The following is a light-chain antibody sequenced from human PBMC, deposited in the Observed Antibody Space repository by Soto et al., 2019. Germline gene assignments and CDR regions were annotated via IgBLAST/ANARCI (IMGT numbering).Light chain of an antibody. V-gene: IGKV1-16*01. CDR3: QQFKFYPLT. CDR2: AVS. CDR1: QDVSSH. Sequence: DIQMTQFPSSLSASVGDRVTITCRASQDVSSHLAWFQQRPGNAPKSLIYAVSNLYSGVPSRFSGSGSGTTYTLTINDLQPEDFATYFCQQFKFYPLTFAGGTKVEI. J-gene: IGKJ4*01.